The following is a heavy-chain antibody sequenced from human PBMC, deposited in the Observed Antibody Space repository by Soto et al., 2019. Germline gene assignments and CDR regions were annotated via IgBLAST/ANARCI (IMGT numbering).Heavy chain of an antibody. CDR1: GYRFTSYG. Sequence: QVQLVQSGAEVKNPGASVKVSCKASGYRFTSYGIGWVRQAPGQGLEWMGWINAYNGNTNYAQNHQGRVTLTTDTSTSTAYMELRSLRSNDTAVYYCAMVDVYVTPSPQDVWGQGTTVTVSS. CDR3: AMVDVYVTPSPQDV. V-gene: IGHV1-18*01. D-gene: IGHD3-16*01. CDR2: INAYNGNT. J-gene: IGHJ6*02.